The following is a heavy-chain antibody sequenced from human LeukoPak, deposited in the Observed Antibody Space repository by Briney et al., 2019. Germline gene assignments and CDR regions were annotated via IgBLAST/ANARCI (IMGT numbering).Heavy chain of an antibody. CDR3: ARDPDNWNYGRPGDY. D-gene: IGHD1-7*01. V-gene: IGHV4-30-2*01. CDR1: GGSISSGGYY. CDR2: IYHSGST. J-gene: IGHJ4*02. Sequence: SETLSLTCTVSGGSISSGGYYWSWIRQPPGKGLEWIGYIYHSGSTYYNPSLKSRVTISIDMSRNQFSLKLSSVTAADTAVYYCARDPDNWNYGRPGDYWGQGSLVTVSS.